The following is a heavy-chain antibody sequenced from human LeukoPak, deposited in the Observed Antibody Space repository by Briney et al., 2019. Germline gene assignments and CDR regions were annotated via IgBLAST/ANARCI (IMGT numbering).Heavy chain of an antibody. Sequence: PSETLSLTCGVYGGSFSSYFWTWIRQSPAKGLEWIGEISHSGDTDYNPSLKSRANISIDTSRSQFSLTLSSVTAADTAMYYCARVLGIAVVPGATEDNYFDPWGQGTLVVVSS. J-gene: IGHJ5*02. CDR3: ARVLGIAVVPGATEDNYFDP. CDR2: ISHSGDT. D-gene: IGHD2-2*01. CDR1: GGSFSSYF. V-gene: IGHV4-34*01.